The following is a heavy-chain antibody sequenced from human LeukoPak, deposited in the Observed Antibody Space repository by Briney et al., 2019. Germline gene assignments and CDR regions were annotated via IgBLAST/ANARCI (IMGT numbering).Heavy chain of an antibody. CDR3: ARDGRPYQLLSEWFDP. J-gene: IGHJ5*02. CDR2: ISAYNGNT. Sequence: GASVKVSCKASGYTFTSYAMHWVRQAPGQGLEWMGWISAYNGNTNYAQKLQGRVTMTTDTSTSTAYMELRSLRSDDTAVYYCARDGRPYQLLSEWFDPWGQGTLVTVSS. D-gene: IGHD2-2*01. V-gene: IGHV1-18*01. CDR1: GYTFTSYA.